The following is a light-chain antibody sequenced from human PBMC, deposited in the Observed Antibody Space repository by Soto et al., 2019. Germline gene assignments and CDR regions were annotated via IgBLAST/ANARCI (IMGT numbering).Light chain of an antibody. CDR2: GNN. CDR1: SSNIGAGYE. Sequence: QSVLTQPPSVSGAPGQRVTLSCTESSSNIGAGYEVHWYQQLPGTAPKLLIYGNNNRPSGVPDRFSGSKSGTSASLAITGLQAEDEADYYCQSYDSSLSALYVFGTGTKVTVL. J-gene: IGLJ1*01. CDR3: QSYDSSLSALYV. V-gene: IGLV1-40*01.